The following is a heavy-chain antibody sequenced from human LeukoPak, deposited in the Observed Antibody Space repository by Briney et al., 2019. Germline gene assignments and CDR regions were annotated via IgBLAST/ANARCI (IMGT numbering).Heavy chain of an antibody. CDR2: ISSSGSTI. CDR3: ARARYFDWYPPAPFDY. Sequence: PGGSLRLSCAASGFTFSSYEMNWVRQAPGKGLEWVSYISSSGSTIYYADSVKGRFTISRDNAKNSLYLQMNSLRAEDTAVYYCARARYFDWYPPAPFDYWGQGTLVTVSS. D-gene: IGHD3-9*01. V-gene: IGHV3-48*03. CDR1: GFTFSSYE. J-gene: IGHJ4*02.